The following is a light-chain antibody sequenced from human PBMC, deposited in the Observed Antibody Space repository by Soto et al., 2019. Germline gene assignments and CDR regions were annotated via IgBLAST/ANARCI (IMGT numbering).Light chain of an antibody. CDR1: SSDVGGYNY. CDR3: SSYGGSDTVV. Sequence: QSALTQPPSASGSPGQSVTISCTGSSSDVGGYNYVSWYQQHPGKAPKLMIYEVSKRPSGVPDRLSGSKSGNTASLTVSWLQAEDEEDYYCSSYGGSDTVVFGGGTKLTVL. V-gene: IGLV2-8*01. CDR2: EVS. J-gene: IGLJ2*01.